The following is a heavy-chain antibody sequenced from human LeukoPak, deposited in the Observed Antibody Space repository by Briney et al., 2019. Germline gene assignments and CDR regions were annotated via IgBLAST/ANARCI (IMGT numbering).Heavy chain of an antibody. CDR3: AREEPYSYYYDSSGYYRGWFDP. Sequence: SETLSLTCTVSGGSISSYYWSWIRQPPGKGLEWIGYIYYSGSTNYNPSLKSRVTISVDTSKNQFSLKLSSVTAANTAVYYCAREEPYSYYYDSSGYYRGWFDPWGQGTLVTVSS. D-gene: IGHD3-22*01. V-gene: IGHV4-59*01. CDR1: GGSISSYY. J-gene: IGHJ5*02. CDR2: IYYSGST.